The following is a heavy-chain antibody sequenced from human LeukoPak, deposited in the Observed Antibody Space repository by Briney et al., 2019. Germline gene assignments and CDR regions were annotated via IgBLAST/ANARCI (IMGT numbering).Heavy chain of an antibody. D-gene: IGHD1-26*01. CDR3: ARESGSWGTFDI. Sequence: SETLSLTCAVYGGSFSGYYWSWIRQPPGQGLEWIGEINHSGSTNYNPSLTSRVTISVDTSKNQFSLKLSSVTAADTAVYYCARESGSWGTFDIWGQGTMVTVSS. V-gene: IGHV4-34*01. CDR1: GGSFSGYY. CDR2: INHSGST. J-gene: IGHJ3*02.